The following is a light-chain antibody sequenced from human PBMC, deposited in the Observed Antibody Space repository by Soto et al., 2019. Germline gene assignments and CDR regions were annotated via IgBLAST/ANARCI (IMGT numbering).Light chain of an antibody. CDR1: QSVSSN. Sequence: DIVMTQSPATLSVSPGERATLSCRASQSVSSNLAWYQQKPGQAPRLLISGASTRATGIPARLSGSGSGTEFTLTISSLRSEDFAVYYCQQYDNWPITFGQGTRLE. V-gene: IGKV3-15*01. CDR2: GAS. CDR3: QQYDNWPIT. J-gene: IGKJ5*01.